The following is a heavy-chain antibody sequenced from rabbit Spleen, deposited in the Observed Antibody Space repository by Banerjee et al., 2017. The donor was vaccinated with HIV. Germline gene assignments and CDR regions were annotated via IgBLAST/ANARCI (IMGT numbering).Heavy chain of an antibody. CDR1: GVSFSSSSY. Sequence: QSLEESGGDLVKPGASLTLTCTASGVSFSSSSYMCWVRQAPGKGLEWIVCIDIGSSGFTYFASWAKGRFTISKTSSTTVTLQMTSLTAADTATYFCARDTSSSFSSYGMDLWGPGTLVTVS. V-gene: IGHV1S40*01. CDR2: IDIGSSGFT. D-gene: IGHD1-1*01. J-gene: IGHJ6*01. CDR3: ARDTSSSFSSYGMDL.